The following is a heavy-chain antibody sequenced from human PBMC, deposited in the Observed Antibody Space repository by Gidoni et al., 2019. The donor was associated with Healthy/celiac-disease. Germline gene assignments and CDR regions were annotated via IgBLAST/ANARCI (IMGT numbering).Heavy chain of an antibody. CDR2: IKQDGSEK. CDR3: ARAGYSSGWRFDY. Sequence: EVQLVESGGGLVQPGGSLRLSCTPSGFTFSSYWMSWVRQAPGKGLGWVANIKQDGSEKYYVDSVKGRFTISRDNAKNSLYLQMNSLRAEDTAVYYCARAGYSSGWRFDYWGQGTLVTVSS. CDR1: GFTFSSYW. V-gene: IGHV3-7*01. J-gene: IGHJ4*02. D-gene: IGHD6-19*01.